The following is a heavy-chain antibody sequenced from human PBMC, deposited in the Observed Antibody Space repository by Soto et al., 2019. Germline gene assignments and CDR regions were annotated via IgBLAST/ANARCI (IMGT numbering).Heavy chain of an antibody. CDR1: RGSFRASG. CDR3: ARSGYSYGPNID. V-gene: IGHV1-69*01. Sequence: QVQLVQSGAEVQKPGSSVTVSCRAARGSFRASGFSWVRQAPGQGLEWVGGFIPIFGTANYAPKFQDRVTMTADESTSTVYMALSSLKSEDTAMYYCARSGYSYGPNIDWGQGTLVTGSS. CDR2: FIPIFGTA. D-gene: IGHD5-18*01. J-gene: IGHJ4*02.